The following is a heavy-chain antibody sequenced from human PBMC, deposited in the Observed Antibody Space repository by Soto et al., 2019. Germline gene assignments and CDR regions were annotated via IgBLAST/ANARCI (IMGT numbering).Heavy chain of an antibody. CDR1: GFTFDDYA. V-gene: IGHV3-9*01. CDR3: AKDRVRGRFGESSFDV. Sequence: EAQLVESGGGLVQPGRALRLSCAASGFTFDDYAMHWVRQAPGKGLEWVSGISWNTYIIDYADSVKGRFIISRDNAENSLYLQMTSLRNEDTALYYCAKDRVRGRFGESSFDVWGQGAMVTVSS. CDR2: ISWNTYII. D-gene: IGHD3-10*01. J-gene: IGHJ3*01.